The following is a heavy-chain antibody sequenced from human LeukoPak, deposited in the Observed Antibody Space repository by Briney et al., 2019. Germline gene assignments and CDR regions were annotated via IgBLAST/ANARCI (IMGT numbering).Heavy chain of an antibody. J-gene: IGHJ4*02. CDR2: INTDGNSI. CDR1: GFTFSSYW. CDR3: ARTGGLGDFEY. Sequence: GGSLRLSCAASGFTFSSYWMYWVRRAPGKGLVWVSRINTDGNSISYADSVKGRFTISRDNAKNTLYLQMNSLRAEDTAVYYCARTGGLGDFEYWGQGTLVTVSS. V-gene: IGHV3-74*01. D-gene: IGHD3-10*01.